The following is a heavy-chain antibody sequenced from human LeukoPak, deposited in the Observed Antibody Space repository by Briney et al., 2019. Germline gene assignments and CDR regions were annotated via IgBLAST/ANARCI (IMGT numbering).Heavy chain of an antibody. CDR1: GYTFTSYG. CDR3: ARDDRMVTNNWFDP. V-gene: IGHV1-18*01. CDR2: ISAYNGNT. J-gene: IGHJ5*02. Sequence: ASVKVSCKASGYTFTSYGISWVRQAPGQGLEWMGWISAYNGNTNYAQKLQGRVTMTTDTSTSTAYMELRGLRSDDTAVYYCARDDRMVTNNWFDPWGQGTLVTVSS. D-gene: IGHD2-21*02.